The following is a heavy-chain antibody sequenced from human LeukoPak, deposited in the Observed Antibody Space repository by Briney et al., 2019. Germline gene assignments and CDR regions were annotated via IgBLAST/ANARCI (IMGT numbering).Heavy chain of an antibody. CDR1: GYTFTSYY. D-gene: IGHD1-14*01. J-gene: IGHJ4*02. CDR3: ARDTVRNHEPDTSSLH. V-gene: IGHV1-46*01. Sequence: ASVKVSCKASGYTFTSYYMHWVRQAPGQGLEWMGIINPSGGSTSYAQKFQGRVTMTRDTSTSTVYMELSSLRSEDTAVYYCARDTVRNHEPDTSSLHWGQGTLVTVSS. CDR2: INPSGGST.